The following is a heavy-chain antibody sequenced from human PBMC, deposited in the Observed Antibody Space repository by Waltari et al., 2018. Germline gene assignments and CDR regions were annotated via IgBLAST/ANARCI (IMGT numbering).Heavy chain of an antibody. CDR1: GFTFSSYA. V-gene: IGHV3-23*04. J-gene: IGHJ1*01. D-gene: IGHD2-2*01. CDR2: ISGSGGST. Sequence: EVQLVESGGGLVQPGGSLRLSCAASGFTFSSYAMIWFRQAPGKGLEWVSAISGSGGSTYYADSVKGRFTISRDNSKNTLYLQMNSLRAEDTAVYYCAKGGLEVPACFQHWGQGTLVTVSS. CDR3: AKGGLEVPACFQH.